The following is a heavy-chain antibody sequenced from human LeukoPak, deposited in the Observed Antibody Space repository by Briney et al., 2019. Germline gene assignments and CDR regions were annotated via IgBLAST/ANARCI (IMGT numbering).Heavy chain of an antibody. Sequence: GGSLRLSCAASGFTFSSYAMHWVRQAPGKGLEWVAVISYDGSNKYYADSVKGRFTISRDNSKNTLYLQMNSLRAEDTAVYYCAREGSGSRKLYRIGEAHFDYWGQGTLVTVSS. CDR3: AREGSGSRKLYRIGEAHFDY. CDR2: ISYDGSNK. J-gene: IGHJ4*02. CDR1: GFTFSSYA. V-gene: IGHV3-30*01. D-gene: IGHD1-26*01.